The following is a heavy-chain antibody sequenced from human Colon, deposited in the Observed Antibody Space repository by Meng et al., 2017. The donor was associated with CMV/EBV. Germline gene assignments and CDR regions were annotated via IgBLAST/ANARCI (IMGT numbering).Heavy chain of an antibody. CDR3: AKDRGCSTSCYSPFDY. CDR1: FTVNSYA. CDR2: ISGSGGST. Sequence: FTVNSYAMSWVRQAPGKGLEWVSAISGSGGSTYYADSVKGRFTISRDNSKDTLYLQMNNLRAEDTAVYYCAKDRGCSTSCYSPFDYWGQGTLVTVSS. V-gene: IGHV3-23*01. D-gene: IGHD2-2*02. J-gene: IGHJ4*02.